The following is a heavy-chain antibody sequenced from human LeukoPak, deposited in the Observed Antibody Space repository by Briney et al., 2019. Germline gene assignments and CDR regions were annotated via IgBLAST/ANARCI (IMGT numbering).Heavy chain of an antibody. CDR1: GYPFLNYF. J-gene: IGHJ4*02. D-gene: IGHD1-26*01. V-gene: IGHV1-46*04. Sequence: GASVKVSCKTSGYPFLNYFIHWVRQAPGQGLEWLGVINPSGGRTTYSQHLRGRLTMTSDTSTSTVYLEVSGLTSEDTAVYFCTRMGHNFDNWGRGTMVTVSS. CDR3: TRMGHNFDN. CDR2: INPSGGRT.